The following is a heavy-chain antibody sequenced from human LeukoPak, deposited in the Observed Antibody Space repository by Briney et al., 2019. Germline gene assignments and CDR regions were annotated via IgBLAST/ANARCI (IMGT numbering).Heavy chain of an antibody. CDR3: TTTAGYNYGQY. CDR2: LYIGGNT. CDR1: GLIVSNNY. J-gene: IGHJ4*02. Sequence: GGSLRLSCAASGLIVSNNYMNWVRQAPGKGLEWVSALYIGGNTYYADSVRGRFTISRDNSKNTLYLQMNSLRAEDTAIYYCTTTAGYNYGQYWGQGTLVTVS. D-gene: IGHD5-18*01. V-gene: IGHV3-53*01.